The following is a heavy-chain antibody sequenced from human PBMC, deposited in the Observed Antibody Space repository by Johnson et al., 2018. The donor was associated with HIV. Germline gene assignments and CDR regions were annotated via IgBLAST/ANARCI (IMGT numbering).Heavy chain of an antibody. CDR1: GFSFDDYG. J-gene: IGHJ3*02. D-gene: IGHD6-19*01. Sequence: VQLVESGGGVVRPGGSPRLSCAASGFSFDDYGMSWVRQAPGKGLEWVSGINWNGGSTGYADSVKGRFSISRDNSKNTLHLQMNSLRAEDTALYYCAKGTGSGWSGSLDAFDIWGQGTMVTVSS. CDR3: AKGTGSGWSGSLDAFDI. V-gene: IGHV3-20*04. CDR2: INWNGGST.